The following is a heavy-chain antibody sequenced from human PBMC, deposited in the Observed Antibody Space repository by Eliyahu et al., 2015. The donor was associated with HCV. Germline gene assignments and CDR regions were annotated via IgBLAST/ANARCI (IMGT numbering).Heavy chain of an antibody. V-gene: IGHV3-21*02. J-gene: IGHJ4*01. CDR3: ARDSGYSSSWYEDY. CDR1: GFTFSTYS. CDR2: ISSGSSYI. Sequence: EVQLVESGGGXVKPGGSLRLXCXAXGFTFSTYSMNWVRQAPGKGLEWVSSISSGSSYIYYADSVKGRFTISRDNAKNSLYLLMSSLRAEDTAVYYCARDSGYSSSWYEDYWGHGTLVTVSS. D-gene: IGHD6-13*01.